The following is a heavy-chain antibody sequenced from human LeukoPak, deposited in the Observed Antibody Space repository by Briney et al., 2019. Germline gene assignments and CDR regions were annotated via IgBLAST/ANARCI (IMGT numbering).Heavy chain of an antibody. Sequence: GASVKVSCKASGYTFTSYYMHWVRQAPGQGLEWMGWVNPNSGGTNYAQTFQGRVTMTRDTSITTAYMDLSSLKSDDTAVYYCARDNYGVADYWGQGTLVTVSS. CDR1: GYTFTSYY. CDR2: VNPNSGGT. D-gene: IGHD4-11*01. CDR3: ARDNYGVADY. J-gene: IGHJ4*02. V-gene: IGHV1-2*02.